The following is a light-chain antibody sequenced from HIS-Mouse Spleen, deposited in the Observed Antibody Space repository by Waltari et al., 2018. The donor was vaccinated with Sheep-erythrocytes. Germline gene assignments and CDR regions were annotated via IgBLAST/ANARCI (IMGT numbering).Light chain of an antibody. J-gene: IGLJ1*01. V-gene: IGLV2-11*01. Sequence: QSALIQPPSVSGSPGQSVTISCTGTSSDVGGYNYVSWYQQHPGKAPKLMIYDVSKRPSGVPDRFSGSKSGNTASLTISGLQAEDEADYYCCSYAGSYNHVFATGTKVTVL. CDR2: DVS. CDR3: CSYAGSYNHV. CDR1: SSDVGGYNY.